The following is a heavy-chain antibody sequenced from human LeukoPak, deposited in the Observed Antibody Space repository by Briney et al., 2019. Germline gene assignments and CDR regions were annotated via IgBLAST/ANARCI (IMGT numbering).Heavy chain of an antibody. D-gene: IGHD3-16*01. CDR2: IRSGAST. V-gene: IGHV4-59*01. CDR3: ARESWGSLNY. CDR1: GFTFSSYA. J-gene: IGHJ4*02. Sequence: GSLRLSCAASGFTFSSYAMSWIRQAPGNGLDWIGYIRSGASTIYSPSFKSRVTISADTSKNQFSLQLRSVTPADTAVYYCARESWGSLNYWGQGTLVTVSS.